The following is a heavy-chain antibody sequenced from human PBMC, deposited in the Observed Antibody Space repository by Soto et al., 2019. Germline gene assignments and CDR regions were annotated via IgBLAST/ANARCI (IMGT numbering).Heavy chain of an antibody. D-gene: IGHD3-22*01. CDR1: GATFSSYA. J-gene: IGHJ4*02. V-gene: IGHV1-69*06. Sequence: QVLLVQSGAEVKKPGSSVKVSCKLSGATFSSYAMSWVRQAPGQGLEWLGGIIHFFGTPNYAQKFQGRVTITADTFTATSYMELSSLRSDDTAVYYCARDKGAYYSHLVYWGQGTLVTVSS. CDR2: IIHFFGTP. CDR3: ARDKGAYYSHLVY.